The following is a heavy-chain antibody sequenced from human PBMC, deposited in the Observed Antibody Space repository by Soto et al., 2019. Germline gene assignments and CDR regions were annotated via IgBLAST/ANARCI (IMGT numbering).Heavy chain of an antibody. D-gene: IGHD4-17*01. CDR3: ARDLVKKYGDPPYFDY. V-gene: IGHV1-69*08. CDR2: IIPILGIA. CDR1: GGTFSSYT. Sequence: QVQLVQSGAEVKKPGSSVKVSCKASGGTFSSYTISWVRQAPGQGLEWMGRIIPILGIANYAQKFEGRVTITADKSTSTSYMELSGRRSDDTAVYYCARDLVKKYGDPPYFDYWGQGTLVTVSS. J-gene: IGHJ4*02.